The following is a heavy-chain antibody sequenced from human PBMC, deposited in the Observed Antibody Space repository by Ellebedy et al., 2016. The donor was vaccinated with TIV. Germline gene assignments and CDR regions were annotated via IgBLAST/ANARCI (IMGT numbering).Heavy chain of an antibody. CDR2: IDPSDSYT. J-gene: IGHJ4*02. CDR3: ARYSVSYGGYDY. CDR1: GYSFSTFW. Sequence: PGGSLRLSCKGSGYSFSTFWVIWVRQRPGKGLESMGRIDPSDSYTNYSPSFQGHVTMSADTSISTAYLEWSSLKASDTAIYYCARYSVSYGGYDYWGQGTLVTVSS. V-gene: IGHV5-10-1*01. D-gene: IGHD1-26*01.